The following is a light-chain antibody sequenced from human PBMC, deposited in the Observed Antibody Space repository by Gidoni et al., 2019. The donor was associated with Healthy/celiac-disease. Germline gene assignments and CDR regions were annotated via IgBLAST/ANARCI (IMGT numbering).Light chain of an antibody. J-gene: IGKJ1*01. Sequence: DIVMTQSPDSLAVSLGERATINCKSSQSVLYSSNNKNYLAGYQQKPGQPPKLLIYWASTRESGVPDRVSGSGSGTDFTLTSSSLQAEDVAVYYCQQYYSTPPTFGQGTKVEIK. CDR1: QSVLYSSNNKNY. CDR3: QQYYSTPPT. CDR2: WAS. V-gene: IGKV4-1*01.